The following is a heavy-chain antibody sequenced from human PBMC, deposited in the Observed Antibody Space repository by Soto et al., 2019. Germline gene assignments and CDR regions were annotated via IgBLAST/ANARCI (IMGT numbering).Heavy chain of an antibody. CDR2: ISGSGGST. CDR1: GFTFSSYA. J-gene: IGHJ3*02. V-gene: IGHV3-23*01. D-gene: IGHD3-10*01. Sequence: GGSLRLSCAASGFTFSSYAMSWVRQAPGKGLEWVSAISGSGGSTYYADSVKGRFTISRDNSKNTLYLQMNSLRAEDTAVYYCAKDQGITMVRGVIINAFDIWGQGTMVTVSS. CDR3: AKDQGITMVRGVIINAFDI.